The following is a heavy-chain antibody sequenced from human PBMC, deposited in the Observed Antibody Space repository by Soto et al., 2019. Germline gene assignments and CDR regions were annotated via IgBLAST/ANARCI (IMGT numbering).Heavy chain of an antibody. D-gene: IGHD6-13*01. J-gene: IGHJ5*02. CDR3: ARALAAAGNRWFDP. CDR1: GGTFSSYT. CDR2: ISAYNGNT. V-gene: IGHV1-18*01. Sequence: ASVKVSCKASGGTFSSYTISWVRQAPGQGLEWMGWISAYNGNTNYAQKLQGRVTMTTDTSTSTAYMELRSLRSDDTAVYYCARALAAAGNRWFDPWGKGTLVTVSS.